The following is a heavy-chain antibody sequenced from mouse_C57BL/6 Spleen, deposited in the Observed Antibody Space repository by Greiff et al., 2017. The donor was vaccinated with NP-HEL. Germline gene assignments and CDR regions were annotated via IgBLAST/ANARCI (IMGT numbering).Heavy chain of an antibody. D-gene: IGHD2-2*01. V-gene: IGHV1-82*01. CDR1: GYAFSSSW. CDR3: ANHYGYDRYAMDY. J-gene: IGHJ4*01. Sequence: QVQLQQSGPELVKPGASVKISCKASGYAFSSSWMHWVKQRPGKGLEWIGRIYPGDGDTNYNGKFKGKATLTADKSSSTAYMQLSSLTSEDSAVYCSANHYGYDRYAMDYWGQGTSVTVSS. CDR2: IYPGDGDT.